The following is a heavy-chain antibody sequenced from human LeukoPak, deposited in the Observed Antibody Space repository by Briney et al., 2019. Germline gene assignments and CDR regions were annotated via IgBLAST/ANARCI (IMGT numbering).Heavy chain of an antibody. CDR1: GFTFSDYY. D-gene: IGHD1-26*01. J-gene: IGHJ4*02. CDR2: ISGGAGST. CDR3: ARGGVSFGRFDY. V-gene: IGHV3-11*01. Sequence: GGSLRLSCAASGFTFSDYYMSWIRQAPGKGLEWVSTISGGAGSTYFADSVKGRFTISRDNAKNSLYLQMNSLGTEDTALYYCARGGVSFGRFDYWGPGTLVTVSS.